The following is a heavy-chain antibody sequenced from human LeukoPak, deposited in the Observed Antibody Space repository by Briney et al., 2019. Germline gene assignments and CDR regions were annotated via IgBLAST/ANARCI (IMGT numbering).Heavy chain of an antibody. CDR1: GFTFQTYS. CDR3: AGLDYYDSSGYLDY. V-gene: IGHV4-59*01. J-gene: IGHJ4*02. D-gene: IGHD3-22*01. CDR2: IYHSGST. Sequence: PGGSLRLSCAVSGFTFQTYSMNWIRQPPGKGLEWIGYIYHSGSTSYNPSLKSRAIISVDTSKNQFSLKLSSVTAADTAVYYCAGLDYYDSSGYLDYWGQGTLVTVSS.